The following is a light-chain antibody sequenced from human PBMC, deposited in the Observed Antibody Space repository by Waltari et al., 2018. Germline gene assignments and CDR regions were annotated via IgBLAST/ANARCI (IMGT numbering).Light chain of an antibody. J-gene: IGKJ1*01. CDR2: KVS. V-gene: IGKV2-30*02. CDR1: QILGHSDGATY. Sequence: DVVMTQSPLSLPVTLGQPASISCRSSQILGHSDGATYLNWFHQRPGQAPRRLIYKVSNRDSGVPDRFSGSGSGTDFTLKISRVEAEDVAVYYCMQGTHWPRTFGQGNKVEVK. CDR3: MQGTHWPRT.